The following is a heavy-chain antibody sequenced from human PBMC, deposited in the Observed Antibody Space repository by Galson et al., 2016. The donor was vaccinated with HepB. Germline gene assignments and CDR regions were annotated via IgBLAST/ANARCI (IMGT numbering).Heavy chain of an antibody. V-gene: IGHV5-10-1*01. Sequence: QSGAEVKKPGESLRISCKGSGYPFDSYWITWVRQVPGKGLEWMGRIDPSDSQITYSPSFQGHVIFSVDESITGAYLEWSSLEASDSGIYFCARKGGQDGGDVWGPGTSVTVSS. CDR3: ARKGGQDGGDV. CDR1: GYPFDSYW. J-gene: IGHJ6*02. CDR2: IDPSDSQI. D-gene: IGHD3-16*01.